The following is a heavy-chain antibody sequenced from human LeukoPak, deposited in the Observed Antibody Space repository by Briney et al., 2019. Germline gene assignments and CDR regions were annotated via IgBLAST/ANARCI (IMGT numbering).Heavy chain of an antibody. CDR3: ARERVRFLEWFVKSRYYYGMDV. J-gene: IGHJ6*02. V-gene: IGHV4-39*02. CDR2: IYYSGST. D-gene: IGHD3-3*01. CDR1: GGSVSSSSYY. Sequence: NPSETLSLTCTVSGGSVSSSSYYWGWIRQPPGKGLEWIGRIYYSGSTYYNPSLKSRVTISVDTSKNQFSMRLSSVTAADTAVYYCARERVRFLEWFVKSRYYYGMDVWGQGTTVTVSS.